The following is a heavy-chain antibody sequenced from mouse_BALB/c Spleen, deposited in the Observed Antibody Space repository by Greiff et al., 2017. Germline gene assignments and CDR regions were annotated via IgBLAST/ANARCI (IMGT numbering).Heavy chain of an antibody. CDR1: GFTFSSYT. V-gene: IGHV5-12-2*01. CDR3: ARQPFAY. J-gene: IGHJ3*01. CDR2: ISNGGGST. Sequence: EVMLVESGGGLVQPGGSLKLSCAASGFTFSSYTMSWVRQTPEKRLEWVAYISNGGGSTYYPDTVKGRFTISRDNAKNTLYLQMSSLKSEDTAMYYCARQPFAYWGQGTLVTVSA.